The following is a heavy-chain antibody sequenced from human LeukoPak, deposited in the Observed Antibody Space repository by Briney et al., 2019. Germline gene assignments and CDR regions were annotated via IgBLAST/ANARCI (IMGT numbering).Heavy chain of an antibody. V-gene: IGHV4-61*02. CDR3: ARSPYYYERGRLDP. CDR1: GGSISSGSYY. J-gene: IGHJ5*02. CDR2: IYTSGST. D-gene: IGHD3-22*01. Sequence: SETLSLTCTVSGGSISSGSYYWSWIRQPAGKGLEWIGRIYTSGSTNYNPSLKSRVTISLDKTKNQFSLKMSSVTAADTAVYYCARSPYYYERGRLDPWGQGTLVTVSS.